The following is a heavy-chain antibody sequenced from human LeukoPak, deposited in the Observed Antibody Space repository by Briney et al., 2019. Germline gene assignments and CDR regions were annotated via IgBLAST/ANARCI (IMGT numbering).Heavy chain of an antibody. V-gene: IGHV4-39*01. CDR1: GGSISSSSYY. J-gene: IGHJ4*02. CDR3: ANQGSSASEY. D-gene: IGHD6-6*01. CDR2: IYYSGST. Sequence: PSETLSLTCTVSGGSISSSSYYWGWIRHPPGKGLEWIGSIYYSGSTYYNPSLKSRVTISVDTSKNQFSLKLSSVTAADTAVYYCANQGSSASEYWGQGTLVTVSS.